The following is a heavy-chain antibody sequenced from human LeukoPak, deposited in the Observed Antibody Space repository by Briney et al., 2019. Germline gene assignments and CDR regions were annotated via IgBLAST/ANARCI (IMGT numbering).Heavy chain of an antibody. CDR1: GFTFDDYA. D-gene: IGHD2-2*01. V-gene: IGHV3-43D*03. Sequence: GGSLRLSCAASGFTFDDYAMHWVRQAPGKGLEWVSLISWDGGSTYYADSVKGRFTISRDNSKNSLYLQMNSLRAEDTALYYCAKDIGYCSSTSCYYHYMDVWGKGTTVTVSS. CDR2: ISWDGGST. CDR3: AKDIGYCSSTSCYYHYMDV. J-gene: IGHJ6*03.